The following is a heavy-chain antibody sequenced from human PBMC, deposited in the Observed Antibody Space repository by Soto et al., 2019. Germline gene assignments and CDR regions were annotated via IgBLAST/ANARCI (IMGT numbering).Heavy chain of an antibody. CDR1: GFTFDDYI. CDR3: ATDGNSGSYYLFDY. Sequence: EVQLVESGGVVVQPGGSLRLSCAASGFTFDDYIMHWVRQAPGKGLEWVSLISWDGGTTYYADSVKVRFTISRGNSKNALYLQMNSLRTEDTALYYCATDGNSGSYYLFDYWGQGTLVTVSS. J-gene: IGHJ4*02. V-gene: IGHV3-43*01. D-gene: IGHD1-26*01. CDR2: ISWDGGTT.